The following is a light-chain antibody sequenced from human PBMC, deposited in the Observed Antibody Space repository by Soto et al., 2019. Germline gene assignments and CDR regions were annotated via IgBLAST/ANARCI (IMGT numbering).Light chain of an antibody. CDR1: SSDVGGYNY. Sequence: SLLTQPRSVSGSPGQSVTISCPGTSSDVGGYNYVSWYQQHPGKAPKLMIYDVSKRPSGVPDRFSGSKSGNTASLTISGLQAEDEADYYCCSYAGSYPYVFGTGTKVTVL. V-gene: IGLV2-11*01. CDR3: CSYAGSYPYV. J-gene: IGLJ1*01. CDR2: DVS.